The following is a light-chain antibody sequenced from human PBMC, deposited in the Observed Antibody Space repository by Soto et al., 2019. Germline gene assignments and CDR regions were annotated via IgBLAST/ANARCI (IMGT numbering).Light chain of an antibody. CDR3: QQYMNWPT. J-gene: IGKJ5*01. CDR2: GVS. V-gene: IGKV3-15*01. Sequence: EIGMTQSPATLSMFPGGGASLSCRSIQSSRRRSLAWYQQTPGQAPRLLIFGVSTWVCGIRARLSGSGSETEFSLTIGILQSEDFAVYYCQQYMNWPTFGQATRLEI. CDR1: QSSRRRS.